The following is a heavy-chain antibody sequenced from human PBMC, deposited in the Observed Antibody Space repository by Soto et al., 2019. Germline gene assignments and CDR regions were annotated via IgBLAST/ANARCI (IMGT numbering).Heavy chain of an antibody. CDR2: IIPILGTA. CDR3: ARGPFIAAAPYYFDY. D-gene: IGHD6-13*01. J-gene: IGHJ4*02. Sequence: QVQLVQSGAEVKKPGSSVKVSCKASGGTFSSYASSWVRQAPGQGLEWMGGIIPILGTANYAQKFQGRVTITADESTSTAYMELSSLRSEDTAVYYCARGPFIAAAPYYFDYWGQGTLVTVSS. V-gene: IGHV1-69*01. CDR1: GGTFSSYA.